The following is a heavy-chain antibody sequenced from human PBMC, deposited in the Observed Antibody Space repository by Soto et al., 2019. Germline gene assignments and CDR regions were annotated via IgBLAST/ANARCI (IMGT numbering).Heavy chain of an antibody. J-gene: IGHJ6*02. CDR1: GFKFIDYY. CDR3: ATTIAVIVAQGPMDV. CDR2: VDPEDGET. D-gene: IGHD2-21*01. V-gene: IGHV1-69-2*01. Sequence: EVQLVQSGAEVKKPGATVKISCKVSGFKFIDYYLYWVQQAPGKALEWMGRVDPEDGETVYSEKFQGRLTITADTSRDIAHMELSGLRSEDTGVYFCATTIAVIVAQGPMDVWGQGTTVIVSS.